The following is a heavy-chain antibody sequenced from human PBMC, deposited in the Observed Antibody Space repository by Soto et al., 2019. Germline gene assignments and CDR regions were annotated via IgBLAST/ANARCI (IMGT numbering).Heavy chain of an antibody. V-gene: IGHV4-39*01. CDR3: ARLEGLATISYYFDF. D-gene: IGHD3-9*01. J-gene: IGHJ4*02. CDR1: GGSISSSSYY. CDR2: IYYSGST. Sequence: PLETLSLTCSVSGGSISSSSYYWGWIRKPPGKGLEWIGSIYYSGSTYYNPSLKSRVTISIDKSKNQFSLKLSSLTAADTAVYYCARLEGLATISYYFDFWGQGTLVTVSS.